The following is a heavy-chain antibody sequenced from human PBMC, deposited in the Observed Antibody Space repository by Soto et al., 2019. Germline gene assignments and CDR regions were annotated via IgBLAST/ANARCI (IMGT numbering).Heavy chain of an antibody. Sequence: GESLKISCKGSGYSFTSYWISWVRQMPGKGLEWMGRIDPSDSYTNYSPSFQGHVTISADKSISTAYLQWSSLKASDTAMYYCATPGIAAAGTSLYYYYGMDVWGQGTTVTVSS. D-gene: IGHD6-13*01. CDR2: IDPSDSYT. CDR1: GYSFTSYW. J-gene: IGHJ6*02. V-gene: IGHV5-10-1*01. CDR3: ATPGIAAAGTSLYYYYGMDV.